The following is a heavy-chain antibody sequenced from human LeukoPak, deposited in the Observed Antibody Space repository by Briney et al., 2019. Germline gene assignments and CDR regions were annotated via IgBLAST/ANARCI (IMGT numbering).Heavy chain of an antibody. CDR3: ALRLEKIVVVPVADEYNWFDP. CDR1: GGTFSSYA. J-gene: IGHJ5*02. CDR2: INPNSGGT. Sequence: ASVKVSCKASGGTFSSYAISWVRQAPGQGLEWMGWINPNSGGTNYAQKFQRRVTMTRDTSISTAYMELSRLRSDDTAVYYCALRLEKIVVVPVADEYNWFDPWGQGTLVPVSS. V-gene: IGHV1-2*02. D-gene: IGHD2-2*01.